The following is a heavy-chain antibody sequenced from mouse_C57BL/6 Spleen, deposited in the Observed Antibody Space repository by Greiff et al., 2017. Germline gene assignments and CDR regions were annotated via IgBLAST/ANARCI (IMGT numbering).Heavy chain of an antibody. J-gene: IGHJ3*01. V-gene: IGHV1-69*01. D-gene: IGHD3-2*02. CDR3: ARGRQLRRAWFAY. CDR1: GYTFTSYW. Sequence: VKLQQPGAELVMPGASVKLSCKASGYTFTSYWMHWVKQRPGQGLEWIGEIDPSDSYTHYNQKFKGKSTLTVDKSSSTAYMQLSSLTSEDSAVYYCARGRQLRRAWFAYWGQGTLVTVSA. CDR2: IDPSDSYT.